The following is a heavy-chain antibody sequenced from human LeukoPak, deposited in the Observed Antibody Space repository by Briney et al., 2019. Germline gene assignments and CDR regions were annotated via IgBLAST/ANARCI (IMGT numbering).Heavy chain of an antibody. D-gene: IGHD6-6*01. V-gene: IGHV3-30*04. CDR2: ISYDGSNK. J-gene: IGHJ4*02. Sequence: PGRSLRLSCAASGFTFSSYAMHWVRQAPGKGLEWVAVISYDGSNKYYADSVKGRFTISRDNSKNTLYLQMNSLRAEDTAVYYCARDSSVDYWGQGTLVTVSS. CDR3: ARDSSVDY. CDR1: GFTFSSYA.